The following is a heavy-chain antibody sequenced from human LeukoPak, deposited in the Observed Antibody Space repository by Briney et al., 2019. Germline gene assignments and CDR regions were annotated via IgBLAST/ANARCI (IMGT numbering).Heavy chain of an antibody. D-gene: IGHD2-2*01. CDR3: ARDRSGCSSTSCYVRKNRNWFDP. CDR2: MNPNSGNT. J-gene: IGHJ5*02. Sequence: GASVKVSCKASGYTFTSYDINWVRQATGQGLEWMGWMNPNSGNTGYAQKFQGRVTMTRNTSISTAYMELRSLRSDDTAVYYCARDRSGCSSTSCYVRKNRNWFDPWGQGTLVTVSS. CDR1: GYTFTSYD. V-gene: IGHV1-8*01.